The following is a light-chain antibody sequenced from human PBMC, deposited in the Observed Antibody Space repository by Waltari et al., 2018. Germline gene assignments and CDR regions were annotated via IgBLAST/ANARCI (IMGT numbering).Light chain of an antibody. CDR2: GNS. V-gene: IGLV1-40*01. CDR3: QSYDSSLRV. J-gene: IGLJ2*01. Sequence: QSVLTQPPSVSGAPGQRVTISCPGSSSNIGAGYDVHWYQQLPGTAPKLLIYGNSNRPSGVPDRFSDSKSGTSASLAITGLQAEDEADYYCQSYDSSLRVFGGGTKLTVL. CDR1: SSNIGAGYD.